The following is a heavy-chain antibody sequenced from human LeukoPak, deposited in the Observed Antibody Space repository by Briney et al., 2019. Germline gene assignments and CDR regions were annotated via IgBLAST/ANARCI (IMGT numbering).Heavy chain of an antibody. V-gene: IGHV5-51*01. Sequence: GDSLKISCKGSGYSFTSYWIGWVRQMPGKGLEWMGMIYPGDSDTRYSPSFQGQITISADKSISTAYLQWSSLKASDTAMYSCARSYWGYGSGPVDPWGQGTLVTVSS. D-gene: IGHD3-10*01. CDR1: GYSFTSYW. CDR2: IYPGDSDT. J-gene: IGHJ5*02. CDR3: ARSYWGYGSGPVDP.